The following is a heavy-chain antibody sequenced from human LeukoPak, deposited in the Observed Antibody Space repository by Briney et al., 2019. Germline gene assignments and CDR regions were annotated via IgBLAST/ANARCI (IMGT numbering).Heavy chain of an antibody. CDR1: GFTFSNNA. J-gene: IGHJ4*02. V-gene: IGHV3-23*01. Sequence: PGGSLRLSCVASGFTFSNNAMSWVRQAPGKGLEWVSAVSGGGDSTYYTDSLKGRFTISRDNSKNTLYLQMNSLRAEDTAVYYCAKDLGTTNLWRAFDYWGQGTLVTVSS. D-gene: IGHD3-3*01. CDR3: AKDLGTTNLWRAFDY. CDR2: VSGGGDST.